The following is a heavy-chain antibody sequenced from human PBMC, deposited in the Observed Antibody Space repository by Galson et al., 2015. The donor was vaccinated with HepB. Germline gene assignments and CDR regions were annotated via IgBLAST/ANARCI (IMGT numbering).Heavy chain of an antibody. CDR3: ARGGTTGTGEDYFDY. V-gene: IGHV1-2*04. CDR1: GYTFTGYY. J-gene: IGHJ4*02. D-gene: IGHD1-1*01. Sequence: SVKVSCKASGYTFTGYYMHWLRQAPGQGLEWMGWINPNSGGTNYAQKFQGWVTMTRDTSISTAYMELSGLGSDDTAVYYCARGGTTGTGEDYFDYWGQGTLVTVSS. CDR2: INPNSGGT.